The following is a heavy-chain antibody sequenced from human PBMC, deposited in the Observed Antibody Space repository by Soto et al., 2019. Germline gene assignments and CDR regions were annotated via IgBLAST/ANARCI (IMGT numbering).Heavy chain of an antibody. Sequence: QVQLVQSGAEVKKPGSSVKVSCKTSGGTFSSYAINWVRQDPGQGPEWRGGIIPIFGTPKYAPKFQGRVTITADDSTSTAYMELTTLTSDDTAVNYCARALGERRFGCMDVWGQGTTVIVSS. J-gene: IGHJ6*02. CDR3: ARALGERRFGCMDV. V-gene: IGHV1-69*01. CDR2: IIPIFGTP. CDR1: GGTFSSYA. D-gene: IGHD3-10*01.